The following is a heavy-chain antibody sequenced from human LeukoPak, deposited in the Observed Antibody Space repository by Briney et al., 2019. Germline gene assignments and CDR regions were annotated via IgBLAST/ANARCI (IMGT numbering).Heavy chain of an antibody. J-gene: IGHJ4*02. CDR2: IYYSGST. CDR3: ARGDYYDSSGYYYVRY. CDR1: GGSISSGGYY. Sequence: SETLSLTCTVSGGSISSGGYYWSWIRQHPGKGLEWIGYIYYSGSTYYNPSLKSRVTISADTSRNQFSLKLTSVTAADTAVYYCARGDYYDSSGYYYVRYWGQGTQVTVSS. V-gene: IGHV4-31*03. D-gene: IGHD3-22*01.